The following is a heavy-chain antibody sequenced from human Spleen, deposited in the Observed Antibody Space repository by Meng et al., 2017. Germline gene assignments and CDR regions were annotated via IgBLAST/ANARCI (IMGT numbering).Heavy chain of an antibody. J-gene: IGHJ4*02. D-gene: IGHD3-10*01. CDR1: GFTFSNAW. CDR2: MKSNVDGGTV. V-gene: IGHV3-15*01. CDR3: ARDEVYGSGSYYGVRY. Sequence: GGSLRLSCAASGFTFSNAWMTWVRQAPGKGLEWIGRMKSNVDGGTVDYAAAVKGRFFISRDDSENTFYLQMNSLRAEDTAVYYCARDEVYGSGSYYGVRYWGQGTLVTVSS.